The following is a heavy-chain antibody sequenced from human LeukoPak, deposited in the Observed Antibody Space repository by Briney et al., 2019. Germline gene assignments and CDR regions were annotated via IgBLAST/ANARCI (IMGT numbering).Heavy chain of an antibody. Sequence: GGSLRLSCAASGFTFSSYTMIWVRQAPGKGLEWVSFISSSGSTIYYADSVRGRFTISRDNAKNSLYLQMNSLRAGDTAVYYCARALGYYDSSGSQGYGMDVWGQGTTVTVSS. CDR1: GFTFSSYT. CDR2: ISSSGSTI. CDR3: ARALGYYDSSGSQGYGMDV. D-gene: IGHD3-22*01. V-gene: IGHV3-48*01. J-gene: IGHJ6*02.